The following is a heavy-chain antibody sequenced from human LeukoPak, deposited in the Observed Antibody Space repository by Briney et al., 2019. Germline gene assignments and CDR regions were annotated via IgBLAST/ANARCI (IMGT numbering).Heavy chain of an antibody. CDR2: ISYSGST. CDR1: GDSISSYY. D-gene: IGHD1-1*01. CDR3: ARQSRGTTARLFDY. J-gene: IGHJ4*02. Sequence: PSETLSPTCTVSGDSISSYYWSWIRQPPGKGLEWIGYISYSGSTNYNPSLESRVTISGDTSKNQFSLKLSSVTAADTAFYYCARQSRGTTARLFDYWGQGTLVTVSS. V-gene: IGHV4-59*08.